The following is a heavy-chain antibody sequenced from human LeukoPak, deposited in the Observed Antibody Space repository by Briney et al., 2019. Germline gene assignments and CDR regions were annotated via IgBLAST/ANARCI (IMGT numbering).Heavy chain of an antibody. D-gene: IGHD2-15*01. Sequence: PGRSLRLSCAASGFTFSSYGMHWVRQAPGKGLEWVAVISHDGSNIYYGDSVKGRFTISRDNSKNTLYLQMNSLRAEDTAVYYCARAGKLYCSGGSCYPEYFQHWGQGTLVTVSS. CDR3: ARAGKLYCSGGSCYPEYFQH. CDR2: ISHDGSNI. CDR1: GFTFSSYG. J-gene: IGHJ1*01. V-gene: IGHV3-30*03.